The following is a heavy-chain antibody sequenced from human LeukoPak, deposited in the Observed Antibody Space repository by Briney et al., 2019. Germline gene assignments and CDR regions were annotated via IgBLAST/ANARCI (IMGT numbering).Heavy chain of an antibody. D-gene: IGHD3-3*01. Sequence: GGSLRLSCAASGFAFSNYWMTWVRQAPGKGLEWVADIKQDGSEKLYVKSVRGRFTISRDNAKMSLFLQMNSLRAEDTAVYYCARDNGVVHGVYYMDVWGKGTTVTVS. J-gene: IGHJ6*03. CDR1: GFAFSNYW. CDR2: IKQDGSEK. CDR3: ARDNGVVHGVYYMDV. V-gene: IGHV3-7*01.